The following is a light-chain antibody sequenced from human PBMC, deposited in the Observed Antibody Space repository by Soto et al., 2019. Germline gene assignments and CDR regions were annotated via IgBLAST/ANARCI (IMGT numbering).Light chain of an antibody. CDR2: AAS. CDR3: QNYTSAPTWT. CDR1: QGISNY. J-gene: IGKJ1*01. V-gene: IGKV1-27*01. Sequence: DIQMTQSPSSLSASVGDRVTITCRASQGISNYLAWYQQKPGKVPKLLIYAASTLQSGVPSRFSGSGYETDFTLTISSLQAEDVATYYCQNYTSAPTWTFGQGTKVEIK.